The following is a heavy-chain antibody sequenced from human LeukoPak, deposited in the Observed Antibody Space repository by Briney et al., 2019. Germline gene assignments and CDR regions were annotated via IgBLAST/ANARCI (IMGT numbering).Heavy chain of an antibody. CDR1: GGTFTSYA. CDR2: IIPILGIA. Sequence: SVKVSCKASGGTFTSYAISWVRQAPGQGLEWMGRIIPILGIANYAQKFQGRVTITADKSTSTAYMKLISLRSEDTAVYYCARVPETAYYDILTGPWGQGTLVTVSS. CDR3: ARVPETAYYDILTGP. D-gene: IGHD3-9*01. J-gene: IGHJ5*02. V-gene: IGHV1-69*04.